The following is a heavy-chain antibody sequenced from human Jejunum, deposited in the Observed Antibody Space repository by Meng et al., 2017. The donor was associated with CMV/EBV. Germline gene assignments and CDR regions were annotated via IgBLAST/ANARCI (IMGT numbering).Heavy chain of an antibody. CDR3: TSWSGYSNDY. J-gene: IGHJ4*02. V-gene: IGHV3-64*02. CDR2: INYNGDNT. D-gene: IGHD3-3*01. CDR1: GFTFSASA. Sequence: LSCQASGFTFSASAMHWVRQAPGKGLEYVSAINYNGDNTYYADSVKGRFTISRDNSKNTLYLQMGSLRAEDMAMYYCTSWSGYSNDYWGQGTLVTVSS.